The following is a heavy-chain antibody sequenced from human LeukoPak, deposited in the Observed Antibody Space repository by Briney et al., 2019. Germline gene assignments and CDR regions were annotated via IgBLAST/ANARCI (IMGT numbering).Heavy chain of an antibody. Sequence: SQTLSLTCAISGDSVSSDSAAWNWIRQSPSRGLEWLGRTYYRSKWYNDYAVSVKSRITINPDTSKNQFSLQLNSVTPEDTAVYYCARDPQGYNWNDVSWFDPWGQGTLVTVSS. J-gene: IGHJ5*02. CDR2: TYYRSKWYN. CDR3: ARDPQGYNWNDVSWFDP. D-gene: IGHD1-20*01. V-gene: IGHV6-1*01. CDR1: GDSVSSDSAA.